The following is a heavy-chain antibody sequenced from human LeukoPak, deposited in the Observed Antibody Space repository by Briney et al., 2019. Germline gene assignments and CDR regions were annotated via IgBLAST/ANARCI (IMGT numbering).Heavy chain of an antibody. CDR1: GFTFSSYA. D-gene: IGHD1-26*01. V-gene: IGHV3-64*01. J-gene: IGHJ4*02. Sequence: GGSLRLSCAASGFTFSSYAMHWVRQAPGKGLEYVSAISSNGGSTYYANSVKGRFTISRDNSKNTLYLQMNSLRAEDTAVYYCANGLGRFDYWGQGTLVTVSS. CDR2: ISSNGGST. CDR3: ANGLGRFDY.